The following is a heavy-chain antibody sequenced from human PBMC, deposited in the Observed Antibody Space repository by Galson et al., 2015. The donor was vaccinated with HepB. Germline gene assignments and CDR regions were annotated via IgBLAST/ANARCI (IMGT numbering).Heavy chain of an antibody. D-gene: IGHD2-2*01. CDR2: MNAGNGNT. J-gene: IGHJ6*02. V-gene: IGHV1-3*01. CDR1: GYTFTSYA. Sequence: SVKVSCKASGYTFTSYAMHWVRQAPGQRFEWMGWMNAGNGNTKYSQKFQGRVTITRDTSASTAYMDLSSLRSEDTAIYYCARVGPDIVVVPAANYYYYGMDVWGQGTTVTVSS. CDR3: ARVGPDIVVVPAANYYYYGMDV.